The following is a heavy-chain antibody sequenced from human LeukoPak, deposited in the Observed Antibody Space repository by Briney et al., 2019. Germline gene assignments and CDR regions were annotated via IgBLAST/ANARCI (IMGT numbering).Heavy chain of an antibody. J-gene: IGHJ4*02. CDR2: IYYSGST. D-gene: IGHD1-26*01. Sequence: SETLSLTCTVSGDSISSSSYYWGWIPQPPGKGLEWIGGIYYSGSTYYNPSLKSRVTISVDTSKNQFSLKLSSVTATDTAVYYCASLSGSYTNFDYWGQGTLVTVSS. CDR3: ASLSGSYTNFDY. CDR1: GDSISSSSYY. V-gene: IGHV4-39*07.